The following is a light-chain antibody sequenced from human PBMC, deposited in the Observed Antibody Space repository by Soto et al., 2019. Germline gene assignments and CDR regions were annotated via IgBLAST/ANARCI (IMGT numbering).Light chain of an antibody. Sequence: IQLTQSPSSLSASVGDRVTVTCRASQGIGTYLVWYQQKSGKAPXXLXYASSTLQTGVPSRFSGSGSGTDFSLTISSLHPEEVATYYCQQVDSYPRTFGQGTKVDIK. CDR1: QGIGTY. J-gene: IGKJ1*01. V-gene: IGKV1-9*01. CDR2: ASS. CDR3: QQVDSYPRT.